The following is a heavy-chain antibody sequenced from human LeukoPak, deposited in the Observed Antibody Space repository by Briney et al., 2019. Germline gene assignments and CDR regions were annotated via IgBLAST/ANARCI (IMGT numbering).Heavy chain of an antibody. V-gene: IGHV3-7*01. Sequence: GGSLRLSCAASGCTFSNYWMSWVRQAPGKGLERVANIDPDGSKKQYVGSVKGRFTTSRDNAKNSLYLQMNSLRAEDTAIYYCARIFYFGDNNWRYFDNWGQGTLVTVSS. CDR1: GCTFSNYW. D-gene: IGHD1-20*01. CDR3: ARIFYFGDNNWRYFDN. CDR2: IDPDGSKK. J-gene: IGHJ4*02.